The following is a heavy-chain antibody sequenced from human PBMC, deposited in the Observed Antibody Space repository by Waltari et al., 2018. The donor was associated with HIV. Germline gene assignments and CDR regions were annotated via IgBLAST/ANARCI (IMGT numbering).Heavy chain of an antibody. CDR1: GGSFTRYS. Sequence: QVQLQQWGAGLLKPSETLSLTCAVYGGSFTRYSWTWIRQPPGKGLEWIGEINDFGSANYNPAVKNRATISVDRSKNQFSLKLKSVTVADTAVYYCARMGHGDGTGSYYAYWGQGNLVTVSS. D-gene: IGHD3-10*01. CDR3: ARMGHGDGTGSYYAY. V-gene: IGHV4-34*02. CDR2: INDFGSA. J-gene: IGHJ4*02.